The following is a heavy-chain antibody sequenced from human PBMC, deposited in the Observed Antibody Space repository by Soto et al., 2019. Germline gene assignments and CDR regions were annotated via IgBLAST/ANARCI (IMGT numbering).Heavy chain of an antibody. CDR2: IYPGDSDT. D-gene: IGHD3-22*01. V-gene: IGHV5-51*01. CDR1: GYSFTSYW. CDR3: ARPYDDDSSGPGWCAFDI. J-gene: IGHJ3*02. Sequence: PGESLKISCKGSGYSFTSYWIGWVSQMPGKGLELMGIIYPGDSDTRYSPSFQGQVTISADKSISTAYLQWSSLKASDTAMYYCARPYDDDSSGPGWCAFDIRDQETRVTVSS.